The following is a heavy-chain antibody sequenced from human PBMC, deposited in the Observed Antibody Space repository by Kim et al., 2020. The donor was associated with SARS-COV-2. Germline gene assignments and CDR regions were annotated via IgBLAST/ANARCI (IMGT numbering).Heavy chain of an antibody. Sequence: GGSLRLSCAASGFTFSTYAMHWVRQAPGKRLEWVATLSDDGSNKYYADSVKGRFTISRDNSKNTLYLQMNSLRAEDTSLYYCAKGAFSYGTIDYWGQGTLVTVSS. J-gene: IGHJ4*02. D-gene: IGHD5-18*01. CDR3: AKGAFSYGTIDY. CDR2: LSDDGSNK. V-gene: IGHV3-30*18. CDR1: GFTFSTYA.